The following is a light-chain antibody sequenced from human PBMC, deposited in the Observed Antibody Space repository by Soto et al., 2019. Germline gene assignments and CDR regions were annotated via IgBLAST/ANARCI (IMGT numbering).Light chain of an antibody. Sequence: EIVSTQSPGTLSLSPGERATLSCRASQSVSSSYLAWYQQKPGQAPRLLIYGASSRATGIPDRFSGSGSGTDFTLTISRLEPEDFAVYYCQQYGSSPTMYTFGQGTKLEIK. CDR2: GAS. CDR3: QQYGSSPTMYT. V-gene: IGKV3-20*01. J-gene: IGKJ2*01. CDR1: QSVSSSY.